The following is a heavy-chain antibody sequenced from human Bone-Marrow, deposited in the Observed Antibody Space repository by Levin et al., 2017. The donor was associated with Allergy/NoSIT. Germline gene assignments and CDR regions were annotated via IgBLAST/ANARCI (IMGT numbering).Heavy chain of an antibody. J-gene: IGHJ4*02. V-gene: IGHV4-38-2*02. CDR3: ARDRVVRGVPFDY. CDR2: IYHSGST. Sequence: GSLRLSCTVSGYSISSGYYWGWIRQPPGKGLEWIGSIYHSGSTYYNPSLKSRVTISVDTSKNQFSLKLSSVTAADTAVYYCARDRVVRGVPFDYWGQGTLVTVSS. D-gene: IGHD3-10*01. CDR1: GYSISSGYY.